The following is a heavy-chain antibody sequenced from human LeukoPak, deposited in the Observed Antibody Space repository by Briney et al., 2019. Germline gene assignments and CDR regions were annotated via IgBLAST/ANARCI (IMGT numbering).Heavy chain of an antibody. V-gene: IGHV3-11*04. Sequence: PGGSLRLSCAASGFTFSVYYMSWIRQAPGKGLEWVSYISSSGSTIYYADSVKGRFTISRDNSKNTLYLQMNSLRAEDTAVYYCAKDPNYYDSSGYYYYYYYYMDVWGKGTTVTISS. CDR3: AKDPNYYDSSGYYYYYYYYMDV. CDR1: GFTFSVYY. D-gene: IGHD3-22*01. CDR2: ISSSGSTI. J-gene: IGHJ6*03.